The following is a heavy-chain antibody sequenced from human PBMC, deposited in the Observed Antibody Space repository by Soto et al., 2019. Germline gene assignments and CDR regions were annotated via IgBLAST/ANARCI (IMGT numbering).Heavy chain of an antibody. CDR3: ARLGIVVPPRNYYYYMDV. CDR1: GGSISSYY. Sequence: QVQLQESGPGLVKPSETLSLTCTVSGGSISSYYWSWIRQPPGKGLEWIGYIYYSGSTNYNPSLKSRVTISVDTSKNQFSLKLSSVTAADTAVYYCARLGIVVPPRNYYYYMDVWGKGTTVTVSS. D-gene: IGHD2-2*03. CDR2: IYYSGST. J-gene: IGHJ6*03. V-gene: IGHV4-59*08.